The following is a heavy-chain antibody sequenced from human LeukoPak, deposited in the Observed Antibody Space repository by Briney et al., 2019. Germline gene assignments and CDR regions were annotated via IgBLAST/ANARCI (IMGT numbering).Heavy chain of an antibody. J-gene: IGHJ5*02. CDR2: IYYSGST. V-gene: IGHV4-30-4*01. Sequence: SETLSLTCTVSGGSISSSDYYWSWIRQPPGKGLEWIGYIYYSGSTYYNPSLKSRVTISVDTSKNQFSLKLSSVTAADTAVYYCAREGASLVATGIVGNWFDPWGQGTLVTVSS. CDR3: AREGASLVATGIVGNWFDP. CDR1: GGSISSSDYY. D-gene: IGHD5-12*01.